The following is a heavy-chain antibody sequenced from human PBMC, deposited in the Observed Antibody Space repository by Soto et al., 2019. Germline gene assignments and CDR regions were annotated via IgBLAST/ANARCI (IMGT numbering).Heavy chain of an antibody. CDR2: IYYSGST. V-gene: IGHV4-30-4*01. CDR3: ASTKCSDGSCYSWSLDY. D-gene: IGHD2-15*01. J-gene: IGHJ4*02. Sequence: PSETLSLTCTVSGGSISSGDYYWSWIRQPPGKGLEWIGYIYYSGSTYYNPSLKSRVSISLDTSKNQFSLKLSFVTAADTAMYYCASTKCSDGSCYSWSLDYWGQGTPVTVSS. CDR1: GGSISSGDYY.